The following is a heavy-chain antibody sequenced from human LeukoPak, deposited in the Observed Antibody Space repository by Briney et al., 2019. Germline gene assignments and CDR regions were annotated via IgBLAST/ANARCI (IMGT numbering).Heavy chain of an antibody. CDR2: INHSGST. Sequence: SETLSLTCTVSGGSISSSNYYWGWIRQPPGKGLEWIASINHSGSTNYNPSLKSRVTISVDTSKNQFSLKLSSVTAADTAVYYCAAGSLTAHYWGQGTLVTVSS. CDR1: GGSISSSNYY. D-gene: IGHD6-13*01. J-gene: IGHJ4*02. CDR3: AAGSLTAHY. V-gene: IGHV4-39*07.